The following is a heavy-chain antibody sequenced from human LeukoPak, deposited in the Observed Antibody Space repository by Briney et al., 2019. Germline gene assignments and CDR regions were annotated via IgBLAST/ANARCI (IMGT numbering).Heavy chain of an antibody. V-gene: IGHV4-59*01. CDR1: GGTISSYY. J-gene: IGHJ4*02. D-gene: IGHD3-22*01. Sequence: SETLSLTCTVSGGTISSYYWNWIRQPPGKGLEWIGYIHYTGSTYYNPSLKSRVTMSVDTSKNQFSLRLNSVTAADTAVYYCAPYDSSITATYFDYWGQGTLVTVSS. CDR3: APYDSSITATYFDY. CDR2: IHYTGST.